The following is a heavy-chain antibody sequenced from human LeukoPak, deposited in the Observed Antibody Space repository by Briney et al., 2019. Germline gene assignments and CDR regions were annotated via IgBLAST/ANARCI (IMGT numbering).Heavy chain of an antibody. CDR2: INAGNGNT. CDR1: GYTFTSYA. D-gene: IGHD3-10*01. J-gene: IGHJ6*04. CDR3: ARGAQFDGSGSYGVYYYYGMDV. V-gene: IGHV1-3*01. Sequence: GASVKVSCKASGYTFTSYAMHWVRQAPGQRLEWMGWINAGNGNTKYSQKFQGRVTITRDISASTAYMELSSLRSEDTAVYYCARGAQFDGSGSYGVYYYYGMDVWGKGTTVTVSS.